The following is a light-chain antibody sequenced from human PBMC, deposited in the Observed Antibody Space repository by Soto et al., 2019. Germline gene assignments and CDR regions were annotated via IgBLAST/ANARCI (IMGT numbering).Light chain of an antibody. J-gene: IGKJ1*01. CDR1: QCVSSY. Sequence: EIVLTQSPGTLSLSPGERATLSCRASQCVSSYLAWYQQKPGQAPRLLIYDASTRATGISARFSGSGSGTDFTLTISSLEPEDFAMYYCQQRSNWPVTFGQGTKVEVK. CDR3: QQRSNWPVT. CDR2: DAS. V-gene: IGKV3-11*01.